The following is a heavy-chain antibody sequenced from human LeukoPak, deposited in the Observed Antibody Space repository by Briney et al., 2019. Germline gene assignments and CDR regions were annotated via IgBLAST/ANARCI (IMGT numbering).Heavy chain of an antibody. J-gene: IGHJ3*02. CDR2: INHSGST. Sequence: SETLSLTCAVYGGSFSGYYWSWIRQPPGKGLEWIGEINHSGSTNYNPSLKSRVTISVDTSKNQFSLKLSSVTAADTAVYYCARHVSAYYYDSSGYYLPHAFDIWGQGTMVTVSS. CDR3: ARHVSAYYYDSSGYYLPHAFDI. CDR1: GGSFSGYY. V-gene: IGHV4-34*01. D-gene: IGHD3-22*01.